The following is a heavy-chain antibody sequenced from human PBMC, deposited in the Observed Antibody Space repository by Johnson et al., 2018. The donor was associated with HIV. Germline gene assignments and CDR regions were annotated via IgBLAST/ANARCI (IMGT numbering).Heavy chain of an antibody. Sequence: QVQLVESGGGVVQPGRSLRLSCAASGFTFSSYAMHWVRQAPGKGLEWVAVISYDGSNKYYVDSVQGRFTISRDNSNNTLYPQMNSLRAEDTAVYYCARDYPDDRSPRGAFDIWGQGTMVTVSS. CDR1: GFTFSSYA. CDR3: ARDYPDDRSPRGAFDI. J-gene: IGHJ3*02. D-gene: IGHD3-22*01. CDR2: ISYDGSNK. V-gene: IGHV3-30*04.